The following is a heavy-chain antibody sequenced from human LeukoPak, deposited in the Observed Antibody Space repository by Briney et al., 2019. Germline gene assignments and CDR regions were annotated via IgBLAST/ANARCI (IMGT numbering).Heavy chain of an antibody. D-gene: IGHD6-19*01. CDR3: TRGSSGRRDN. V-gene: IGHV1-8*01. Sequence: ASVKVSCKASGYTFTSCDINWVRQATGQGLEWMGWVNPNSGNTGYGQSFQGRITMTRDISIGTAYMELSNLTSEDTAIYYCTRGSSGRRDNWGQGTPVTVSA. J-gene: IGHJ4*02. CDR2: VNPNSGNT. CDR1: GYTFTSCD.